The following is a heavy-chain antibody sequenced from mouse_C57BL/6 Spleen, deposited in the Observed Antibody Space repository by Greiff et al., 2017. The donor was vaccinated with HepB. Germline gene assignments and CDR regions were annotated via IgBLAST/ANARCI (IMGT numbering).Heavy chain of an antibody. CDR2: ISDGGSYT. CDR3: ARYSNYVRAMDY. CDR1: GFTFSSYA. J-gene: IGHJ4*01. D-gene: IGHD2-5*01. V-gene: IGHV5-4*01. Sequence: EVQVVESGGGLVKPGGSLKLSCAASGFTFSSYAMSWVRQTPEKRLEWVATISDGGSYTYYPDNVKGRFTISRDNAKNNLYLQMSHLKSEDTAMYYCARYSNYVRAMDYWGQGTSVTVSS.